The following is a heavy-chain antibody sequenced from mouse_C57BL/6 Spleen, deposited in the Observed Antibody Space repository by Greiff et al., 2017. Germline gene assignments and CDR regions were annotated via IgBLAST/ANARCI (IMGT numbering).Heavy chain of an antibody. J-gene: IGHJ3*01. CDR2: IYPGDGDT. Sequence: QVQLKQSGPELVKPGASVKISCKASGYAFSSSWMNWVKQRPGKGLEWIGRIYPGDGDTNYNGKFKGKATLTAGKSSSTAYMQLSSLTSEDSAVYFCARERLGQWFAYWGQGTLVTVSA. CDR1: GYAFSSSW. V-gene: IGHV1-82*01. D-gene: IGHD3-3*01. CDR3: ARERLGQWFAY.